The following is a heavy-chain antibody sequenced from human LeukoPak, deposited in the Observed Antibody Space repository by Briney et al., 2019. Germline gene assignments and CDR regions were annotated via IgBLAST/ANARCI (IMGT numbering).Heavy chain of an antibody. Sequence: SETLSLTCTVSGGSISSYYWSWLRQPPGEGLEWIGYIYYSRSPNYNPSLKSRVTISVDTSKNQFSLKLSSVTAADTAVYYCARPMGHCSGGSWYSLGSFDIWGQGTMVTVSS. V-gene: IGHV4-59*08. CDR3: ARPMGHCSGGSWYSLGSFDI. D-gene: IGHD2-15*01. CDR2: IYYSRSP. J-gene: IGHJ3*02. CDR1: GGSISSYY.